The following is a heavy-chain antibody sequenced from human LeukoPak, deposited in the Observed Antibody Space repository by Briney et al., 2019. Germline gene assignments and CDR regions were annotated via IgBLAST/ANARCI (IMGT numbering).Heavy chain of an antibody. Sequence: PGGSLRLSCAASGFTFSSYAMSWIRQPPGKGLEWIGEINHSGSTNYNPSLKSRVTISVDTSKNQFSLKLSSVTAADTAVYYCARGALAVAGIGVDYWGQGTLVTVSS. CDR1: GFTFSSYA. CDR3: ARGALAVAGIGVDY. CDR2: INHSGST. J-gene: IGHJ4*02. V-gene: IGHV4-34*01. D-gene: IGHD6-19*01.